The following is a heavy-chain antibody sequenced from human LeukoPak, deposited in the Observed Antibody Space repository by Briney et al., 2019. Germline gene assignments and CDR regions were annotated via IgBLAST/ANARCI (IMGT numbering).Heavy chain of an antibody. D-gene: IGHD2/OR15-2a*01. CDR2: IYYSGST. V-gene: IGHV4-31*03. J-gene: IGHJ4*02. CDR1: GGSISSGGYY. Sequence: PSETLSLTCTVSGGSISSGGYYWSWIRQHPGKGLEWIGYIYYSGSTYYNPSLRSRVTISIDTSKNQFSLKLTSVTAADTAVYFCARFSSRGDYWSQGTLVTVSS. CDR3: ARFSSRGDY.